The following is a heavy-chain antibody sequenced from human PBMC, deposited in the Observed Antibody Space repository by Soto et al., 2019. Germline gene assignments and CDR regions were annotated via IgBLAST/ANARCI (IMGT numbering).Heavy chain of an antibody. CDR3: AAGDSSDTGDH. Sequence: QVQLVQSGAEVKKPGSSVKVACKASGDTLSHYGVSWVRQVPGKGLEWMGGTTAILGTRDYAQKFQGRMTITSAESKTTSYMDLNSLTSDDTAAYSCAAGDSSDTGDHWGQGTLVTVSS. CDR1: GDTLSHYG. V-gene: IGHV1-69*01. J-gene: IGHJ4*02. CDR2: TTAILGTR. D-gene: IGHD5-18*01.